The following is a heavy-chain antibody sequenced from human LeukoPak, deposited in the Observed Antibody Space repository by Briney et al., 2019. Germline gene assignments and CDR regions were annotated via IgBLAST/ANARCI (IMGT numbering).Heavy chain of an antibody. D-gene: IGHD3-22*01. CDR2: IGDSGGST. J-gene: IGHJ3*02. Sequence: GGSLRLSCAASGFTFINYAMTWVRQIPGKGLEWVSSIGDSGGSTKYADSVKGRFTISRDNSKNTLYLQMNSLRAEDTAVYYCAKDPYYDSSQADAFDIWGQGTMVTVSS. CDR1: GFTFINYA. V-gene: IGHV3-23*01. CDR3: AKDPYYDSSQADAFDI.